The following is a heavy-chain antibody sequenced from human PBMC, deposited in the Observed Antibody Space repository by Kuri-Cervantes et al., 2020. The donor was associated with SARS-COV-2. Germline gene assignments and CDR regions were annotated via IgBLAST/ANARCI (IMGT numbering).Heavy chain of an antibody. CDR1: GGSFSGYY. Sequence: AETLSLTCAVYGGSFSGYYWSWIRQPPGKGLEWIGEINPSGSTNYNPSVKRRVTISVATSKNQFSLKRSSVTAADTGVYYCARHRWFDPWGQGTLVTVSS. J-gene: IGHJ5*02. CDR3: ARHRWFDP. D-gene: IGHD1-14*01. CDR2: INPSGST. V-gene: IGHV4-34*01.